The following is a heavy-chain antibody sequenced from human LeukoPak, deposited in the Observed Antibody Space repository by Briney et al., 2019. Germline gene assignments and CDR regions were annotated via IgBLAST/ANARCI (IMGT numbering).Heavy chain of an antibody. V-gene: IGHV1-2*02. J-gene: IGHJ3*02. D-gene: IGHD3-10*01. Sequence: ASVKVSCKASGYTLTDYYIHWVRQAPWQGLEWMGWINPNSGGRNYAQKFQGRVTMTRDTSINTAYVEVSGLRSDDTAVYYCARTPSFGSVAFDIWGQGTMVTVSS. CDR1: GYTLTDYY. CDR3: ARTPSFGSVAFDI. CDR2: INPNSGGR.